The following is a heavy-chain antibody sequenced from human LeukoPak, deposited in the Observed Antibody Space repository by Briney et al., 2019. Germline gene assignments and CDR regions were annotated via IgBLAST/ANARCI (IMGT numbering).Heavy chain of an antibody. CDR3: ARRAYYYDSSGYPFDY. CDR1: GYTFTSYG. Sequence: ATVKVSCKASGYTFTSYGISWVRQAPGHGLEWMGWISAYNGNTNYAQKLQGRVTMTTDTSTSTAYMELRSLRSDDTAVYYCARRAYYYDSSGYPFDYWGQGTLVTVSS. V-gene: IGHV1-18*01. D-gene: IGHD3-22*01. CDR2: ISAYNGNT. J-gene: IGHJ4*02.